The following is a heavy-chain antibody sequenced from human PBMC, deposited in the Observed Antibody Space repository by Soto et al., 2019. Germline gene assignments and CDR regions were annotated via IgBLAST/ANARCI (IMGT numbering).Heavy chain of an antibody. CDR1: GFTFSDYY. V-gene: IGHV3-11*01. J-gene: IGHJ5*02. CDR3: VKYLQKAATHTNWFDP. CDR2: IDFSGTTI. Sequence: QVQLVESGGDLVKPGGSLRLSCAASGFTFSDYYMSWIRQAPGRGLEWVSYIDFSGTTIYYADSVEGRFTISRDNAKNSLYLQMNCLTAEDTAVYYCVKYLQKAATHTNWFDPWVQGTLVTVSS. D-gene: IGHD2-15*01.